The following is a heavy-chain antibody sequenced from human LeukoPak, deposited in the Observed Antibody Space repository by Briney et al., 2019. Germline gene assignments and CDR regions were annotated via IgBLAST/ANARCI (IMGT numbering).Heavy chain of an antibody. CDR1: GYTFTSYN. CDR3: ARGRCLGSTNCYYFDY. Sequence: ASVKVSCKASGYTFTSYNLNWVRQATGQGLEWMGWVNPNSGDTGYAQKFQGRVTFTRNTSISTVYMELSSLRSEDTAVYYCARGRCLGSTNCYYFDYWGQGTPVTVSS. D-gene: IGHD2-2*01. CDR2: VNPNSGDT. V-gene: IGHV1-8*03. J-gene: IGHJ4*02.